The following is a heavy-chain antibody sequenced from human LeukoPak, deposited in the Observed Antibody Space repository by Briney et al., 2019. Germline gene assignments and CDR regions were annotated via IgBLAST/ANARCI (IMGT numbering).Heavy chain of an antibody. J-gene: IGHJ6*03. CDR3: AKDHNSALYYYYTDV. D-gene: IGHD6-19*01. CDR1: GFTFSSYG. Sequence: PGGSLRLSCAASGFTFSSYGMSWVRQAPGKGLEWVSVISASGGNTNYADSVKGRFTVSRDNAWNTLYLQMNSLRAEDAAVYYCAKDHNSALYYYYTDVWGKGTTVTVSS. V-gene: IGHV3-23*01. CDR2: ISASGGNT.